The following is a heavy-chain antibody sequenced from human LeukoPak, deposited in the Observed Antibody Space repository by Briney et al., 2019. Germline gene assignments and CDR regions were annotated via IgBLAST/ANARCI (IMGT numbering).Heavy chain of an antibody. CDR3: ARDYYYGMDV. CDR1: GYTFTGYY. V-gene: IGHV1-2*02. Sequence: ASVKVSCRASGYTFTGYYMHWVRQAPAQGLEWMGWINPNSGGTNYAQKFQGRVTMTRDTSISTAYMELSRLRSDDTAVYYCARDYYYGMDVWGQGTTVTVSS. J-gene: IGHJ6*02. CDR2: INPNSGGT.